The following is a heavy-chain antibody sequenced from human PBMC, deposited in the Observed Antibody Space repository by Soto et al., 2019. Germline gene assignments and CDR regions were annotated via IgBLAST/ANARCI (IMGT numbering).Heavy chain of an antibody. CDR2: IIPILGIA. CDR3: ARSLGDSSGYNY. V-gene: IGHV1-69*02. Sequence: SVKVSCKASGYTFTSYTISWVRQAPGQGLEWMGRIIPILGIANYAQKFQGRVTITADKSTSTAYMELSSLRSEDTAVYYCARSLGDSSGYNYWGQGTLVTVSS. CDR1: GYTFTSYT. D-gene: IGHD3-22*01. J-gene: IGHJ4*02.